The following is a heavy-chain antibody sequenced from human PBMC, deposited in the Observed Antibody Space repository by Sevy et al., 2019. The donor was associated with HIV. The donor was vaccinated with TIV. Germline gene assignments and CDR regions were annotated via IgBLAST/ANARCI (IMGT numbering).Heavy chain of an antibody. Sequence: GGSLRLSCAASGFTFSSYWMHWVRQAPGKGLVWVSRINSDGSSTSYADSVKGRFTISRDNAKSTLYLQMNSLRAEDTAVYYCAREPQYYYGSGTYYYYYYGMDVWGQGTTVTVSS. CDR3: AREPQYYYGSGTYYYYYYGMDV. CDR2: INSDGSST. J-gene: IGHJ6*02. CDR1: GFTFSSYW. D-gene: IGHD3-10*01. V-gene: IGHV3-74*01.